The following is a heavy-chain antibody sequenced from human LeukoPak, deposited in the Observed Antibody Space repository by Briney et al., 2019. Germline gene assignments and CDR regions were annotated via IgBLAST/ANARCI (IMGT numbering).Heavy chain of an antibody. CDR1: GGSLSSGDYY. CDR2: IYYSGST. J-gene: IGHJ4*02. D-gene: IGHD5-12*01. V-gene: IGHV4-30-4*01. Sequence: SQPLSLTCTVSGGSLSSGDYYWSWLRQPPGKGLEWIGYIYYSGSTYYNPSLKSRVTISVDTSKNQFSLKLSSVTAADTAVYYCAREVATYDSGFDYWGQGTLVTVSS. CDR3: AREVATYDSGFDY.